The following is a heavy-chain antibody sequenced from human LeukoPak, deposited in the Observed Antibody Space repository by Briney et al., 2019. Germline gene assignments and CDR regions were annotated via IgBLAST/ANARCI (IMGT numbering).Heavy chain of an antibody. V-gene: IGHV1-2*02. CDR3: ATLPDLITMTHNYFDY. Sequence: GASVKVSCKASGYTFTGYYMHWVRQAPGQGLEGMGWINLKSGCTNYAQKFQGRVTMTRAPSIRTAYMEVSRLRSDDTAVYYCATLPDLITMTHNYFDYWGQGTLVTVSS. D-gene: IGHD3-22*01. CDR1: GYTFTGYY. J-gene: IGHJ4*02. CDR2: INLKSGCT.